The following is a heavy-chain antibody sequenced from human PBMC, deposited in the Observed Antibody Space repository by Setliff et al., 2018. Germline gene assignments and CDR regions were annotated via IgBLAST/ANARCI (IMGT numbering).Heavy chain of an antibody. CDR3: TTGISIYYYDSSDYYWYYFDY. J-gene: IGHJ4*02. V-gene: IGHV3-15*01. CDR2: IKSKTDGGTT. CDR1: GFTFSNAW. D-gene: IGHD3-22*01. Sequence: GGSLRLSCAASGFTFSNAWMSWVRQAPGKGLEWVGRIKSKTDGGTTDYAAPVKGRFTISRDDSKTTLYLQMNSLKTEDTAVYYCTTGISIYYYDSSDYYWYYFDYWGQGTLVTVSS.